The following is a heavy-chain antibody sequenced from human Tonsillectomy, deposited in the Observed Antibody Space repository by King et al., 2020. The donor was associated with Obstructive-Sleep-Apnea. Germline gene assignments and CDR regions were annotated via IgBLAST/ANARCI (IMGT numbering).Heavy chain of an antibody. J-gene: IGHJ3*02. D-gene: IGHD5-12*01. CDR3: ARSCSEGGYSGYVRSDAFDI. Sequence: VQLVESGGGLVKPGGSLRLSCAASGFTFSSYSMNWVRQAPGKGLEWVSSISSTISYIYYADSVKGRFTISRDNAKNSLYLQMNSLRAEDTAVYYCARSCSEGGYSGYVRSDAFDIWGQGTMVTVSS. V-gene: IGHV3-21*01. CDR1: GFTFSSYS. CDR2: ISSTISYI.